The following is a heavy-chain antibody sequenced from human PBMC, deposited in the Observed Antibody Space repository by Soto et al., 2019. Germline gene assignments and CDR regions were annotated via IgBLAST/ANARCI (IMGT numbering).Heavy chain of an antibody. CDR2: ISYDGSNK. CDR3: ARVDAQWELLPWFDP. D-gene: IGHD1-26*01. Sequence: QVQLVESGGGVVQPGRSLRLSCAASGFTFSSYAMHWVRQAPGKGLEWVAVISYDGSNKYYADSVKGRFTISRDNSKNTLYLQMNSRRAEDTAVYYCARVDAQWELLPWFDPWGQGTLVTVSS. J-gene: IGHJ5*02. V-gene: IGHV3-30-3*01. CDR1: GFTFSSYA.